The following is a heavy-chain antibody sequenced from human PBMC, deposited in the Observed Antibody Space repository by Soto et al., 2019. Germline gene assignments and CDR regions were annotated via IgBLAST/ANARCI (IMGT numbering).Heavy chain of an antibody. CDR2: ISYDGSNK. CDR3: ARDRYYYDSSASRDHVYYFDY. D-gene: IGHD3-22*01. Sequence: PGGSLRLSCAASGFTFSSYAMHWVRQAPGKGLEWVAVISYDGSNKYYADSVKGRFTISRDNSKNTLYLQMNSLRAEDTAVYYCARDRYYYDSSASRDHVYYFDYWGQGTLVTVSS. CDR1: GFTFSSYA. J-gene: IGHJ4*02. V-gene: IGHV3-30-3*01.